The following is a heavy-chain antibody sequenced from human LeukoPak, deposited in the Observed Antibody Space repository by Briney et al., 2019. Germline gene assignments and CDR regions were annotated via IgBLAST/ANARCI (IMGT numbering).Heavy chain of an antibody. CDR3: ASEYGSGSYVAEY. V-gene: IGHV3-21*01. Sequence: GGSLRLSCAASGFTFSSYSMNWVRQAPGKGLEWVSSISSSSSYIYYADSVKGRFIISRNNAKNSLYLQMNSLSAEDTAVYCCASEYGSGSYVAEYWGQGTLVTVSS. J-gene: IGHJ4*02. CDR2: ISSSSSYI. CDR1: GFTFSSYS. D-gene: IGHD3-10*01.